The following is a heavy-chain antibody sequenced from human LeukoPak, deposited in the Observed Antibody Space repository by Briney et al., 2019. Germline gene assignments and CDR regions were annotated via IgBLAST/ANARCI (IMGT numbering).Heavy chain of an antibody. V-gene: IGHV3-23*01. CDR1: GFTFSSYA. J-gene: IGHJ3*02. CDR3: AKEGLWFGELLGDAFDI. D-gene: IGHD3-10*01. CDR2: ISGSGGST. Sequence: PGGSLRLSCAASGFTFSSYAMSWVRQAPGKGLEWVSAISGSGGSTYYADSVKGRFTISRDNSKNTLYLQMNSLRAEDTAVYYCAKEGLWFGELLGDAFDIWGQGTMVTVSS.